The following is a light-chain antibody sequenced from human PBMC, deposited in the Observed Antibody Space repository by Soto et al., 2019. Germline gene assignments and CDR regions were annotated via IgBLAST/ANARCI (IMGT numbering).Light chain of an antibody. CDR2: DAS. Sequence: EIVLTQSPATLSLSPGERATLSCRASQSVSSSLAWYQQKPGQAPRLLIYDASNRATGIPARFSGSGSGTDFTLSISSLEPEDCAVYYCQQRGNWPRTFGQGTKLEI. J-gene: IGKJ2*01. CDR3: QQRGNWPRT. V-gene: IGKV3-11*01. CDR1: QSVSSS.